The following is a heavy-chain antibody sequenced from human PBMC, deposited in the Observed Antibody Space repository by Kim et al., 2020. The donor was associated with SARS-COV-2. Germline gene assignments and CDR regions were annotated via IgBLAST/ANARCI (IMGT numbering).Heavy chain of an antibody. D-gene: IGHD3-9*01. CDR2: TSGSGGST. CDR1: GFTFSSYA. Sequence: GGSLRLSCAASGFTFSSYAMSWVRQAPGKGLEWVSATSGSGGSTYYAASVKGRFTISRDNSKNTLYLQMNSLRAEDTAVYYCAKDERVYDILTGYPYWGQGALVTVSS. V-gene: IGHV3-23*01. CDR3: AKDERVYDILTGYPY. J-gene: IGHJ4*02.